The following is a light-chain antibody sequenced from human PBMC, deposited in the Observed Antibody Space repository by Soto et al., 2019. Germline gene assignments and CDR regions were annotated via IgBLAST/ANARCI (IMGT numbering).Light chain of an antibody. Sequence: QSALTQPAFVSGAPGQSITVSCTGTSSDVGGYNYVSWYQQYPGKVPRLMIYDVTNRPSGVSNRFSGSKSGNTASLTISGLQAEDEADYYCSSYRRGSTYVFGTGTKVTVL. CDR3: SSYRRGSTYV. V-gene: IGLV2-14*01. CDR1: SSDVGGYNY. CDR2: DVT. J-gene: IGLJ1*01.